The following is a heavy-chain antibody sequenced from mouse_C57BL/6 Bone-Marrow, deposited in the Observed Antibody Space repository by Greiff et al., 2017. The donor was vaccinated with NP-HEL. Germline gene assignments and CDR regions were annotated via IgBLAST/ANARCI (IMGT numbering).Heavy chain of an antibody. V-gene: IGHV1-39*01. CDR2: INPNYGTT. CDR1: GYSFTDYN. Sequence: VQLQQSGPELVKPGASVKISCKASGYSFTDYNMNWVKQSNGKSLEWIGVINPNYGTTSYNQKFKGKAILTADKSSSTAYMELRSLTSEDSAVYYCTQHYYGSSYGYFDVWGTGTTVTVSS. D-gene: IGHD1-1*01. CDR3: TQHYYGSSYGYFDV. J-gene: IGHJ1*03.